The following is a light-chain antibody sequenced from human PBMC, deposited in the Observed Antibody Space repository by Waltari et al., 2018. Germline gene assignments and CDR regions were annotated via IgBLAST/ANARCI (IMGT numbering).Light chain of an antibody. V-gene: IGLV3-1*01. CDR3: QAWDSSTVV. Sequence: SYELTQPPSVSVSPGQTASITCSGDKLGEKYSCWYQQRPGQSPLLVIYQDNKRPSGIPGRCSGSNSGNTATLTISGTQAVDEADYYCQAWDSSTVVFGGGTKLTVL. CDR2: QDN. CDR1: KLGEKY. J-gene: IGLJ2*01.